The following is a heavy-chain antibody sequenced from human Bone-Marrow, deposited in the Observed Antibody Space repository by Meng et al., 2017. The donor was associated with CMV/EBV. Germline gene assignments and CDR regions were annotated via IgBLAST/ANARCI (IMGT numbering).Heavy chain of an antibody. V-gene: IGHV4-30-4*01. CDR1: SGDYY. CDR2: IYYSGST. D-gene: IGHD3-3*01. CDR3: ARVLKGRFLEWPLPGVYFDY. J-gene: IGHJ4*02. Sequence: SGDYYWSWIRQPPGKGLECIGYIYYSGSTYYNPSLKSRVTISVDTSKNQFSLKLSSVTAADTAVYYCARVLKGRFLEWPLPGVYFDYWGQGTLVTVSS.